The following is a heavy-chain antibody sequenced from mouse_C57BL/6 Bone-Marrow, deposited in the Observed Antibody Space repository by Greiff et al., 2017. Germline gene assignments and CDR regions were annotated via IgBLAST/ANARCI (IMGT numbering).Heavy chain of an antibody. J-gene: IGHJ2*01. Sequence: VQLQQPGAELVKPGASVKLSCKASGYTFTSYWMHWVKQRPGQGLEWIGMIHPNSGSTNYNEKFKSKATLTVDKSSSTAYMQLSSLTSEDSAVYYCARSGYSNYSYYFDYWGQGTTLTVSS. CDR1: GYTFTSYW. CDR3: ARSGYSNYSYYFDY. CDR2: IHPNSGST. D-gene: IGHD2-5*01. V-gene: IGHV1-64*01.